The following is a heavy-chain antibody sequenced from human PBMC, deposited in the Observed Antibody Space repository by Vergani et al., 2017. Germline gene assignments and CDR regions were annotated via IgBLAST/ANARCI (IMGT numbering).Heavy chain of an antibody. CDR2: VNHGGST. J-gene: IGHJ5*02. CDR3: ARASLTGTTVRWFDP. Sequence: QVQLQEWGAGLLKTSETLSLTCGVSGGSFSDYYWSWIRQAPGMGLEWIGEVNHGGSTNYNPSFKSRVSISVDTSKNQFSLKLSSVTAADTAVYYCARASLTGTTVRWFDPWGQGTLVTVSS. D-gene: IGHD1-20*01. CDR1: GGSFSDYY. V-gene: IGHV4-34*01.